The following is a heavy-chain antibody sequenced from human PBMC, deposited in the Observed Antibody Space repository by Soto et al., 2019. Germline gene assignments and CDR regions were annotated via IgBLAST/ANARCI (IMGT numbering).Heavy chain of an antibody. V-gene: IGHV1-18*01. Sequence: ASVKVSCKASGYTFTSYGISWVRQAPGQGLEWMGWISAYNCNTNYAQKLQGRVTMTTDTSTSTAYMELRSLRSDDTAVYYCARDGGIYDSSGYHYFDYWGQGTLVTVSS. CDR3: ARDGGIYDSSGYHYFDY. D-gene: IGHD3-22*01. J-gene: IGHJ4*02. CDR2: ISAYNCNT. CDR1: GYTFTSYG.